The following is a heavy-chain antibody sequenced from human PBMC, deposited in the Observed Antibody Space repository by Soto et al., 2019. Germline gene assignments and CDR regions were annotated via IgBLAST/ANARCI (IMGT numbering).Heavy chain of an antibody. CDR3: ARAIITLGGGTREFGD. V-gene: IGHV1-46*03. CDR1: GYTFTNYY. CDR2: INPGGGST. J-gene: IGHJ4*02. D-gene: IGHD3-16*01. Sequence: QVQLVQSGAEVKKPGASVKVSCKASGYTFTNYYIHWVRQAPGQGLEWMGIINPGGGSTTYAQKFRDRVTMTRDTSTSTVYMELSSLRSEDTAVYYCARAIITLGGGTREFGDWGQGTLITVSS.